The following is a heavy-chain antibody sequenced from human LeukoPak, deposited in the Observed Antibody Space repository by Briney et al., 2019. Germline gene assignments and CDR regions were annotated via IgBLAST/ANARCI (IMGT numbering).Heavy chain of an antibody. J-gene: IGHJ3*02. Sequence: SETLSLTCAVYGGSFSGYYWSWIRRPPGKGLEWIGEINHSGSTNYDPSLKSRVTISVDTSKNQFSLKLSSVTAADTAVYYCARGSRGIAVAPDAFDIWGQGTMVTVSS. CDR3: ARGSRGIAVAPDAFDI. CDR2: INHSGST. D-gene: IGHD6-19*01. V-gene: IGHV4-34*01. CDR1: GGSFSGYY.